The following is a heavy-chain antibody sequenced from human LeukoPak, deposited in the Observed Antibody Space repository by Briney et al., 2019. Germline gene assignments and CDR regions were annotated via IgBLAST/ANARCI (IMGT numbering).Heavy chain of an antibody. CDR2: IYSGGST. CDR3: AREAVTRNYFDY. J-gene: IGHJ4*02. Sequence: GGSLRLSCAASGFTVSSNYRNWVRQAPGKGLEWVSVIYSGGSTYYADSVKGRFTISRDNSKNTLFLQMNSLRAEDTAVYYCAREAVTRNYFDYWGQGTLVTVSS. D-gene: IGHD4-17*01. CDR1: GFTVSSNY. V-gene: IGHV3-53*01.